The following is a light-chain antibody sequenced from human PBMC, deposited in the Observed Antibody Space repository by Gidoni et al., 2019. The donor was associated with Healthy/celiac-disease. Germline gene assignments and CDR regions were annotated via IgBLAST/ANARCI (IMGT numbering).Light chain of an antibody. V-gene: IGKV1-6*01. Sequence: AIQMTQSPSSLSASVGDRVTITRRTSQGIRNDLGWYQQKPGKAPKLLIYAASSLQSGVPSRFSGSGSGTDFTLTISSLQPEDFATYYCLQDYNYPPTFGQGTKVEIK. CDR1: QGIRND. CDR2: AAS. J-gene: IGKJ1*01. CDR3: LQDYNYPPT.